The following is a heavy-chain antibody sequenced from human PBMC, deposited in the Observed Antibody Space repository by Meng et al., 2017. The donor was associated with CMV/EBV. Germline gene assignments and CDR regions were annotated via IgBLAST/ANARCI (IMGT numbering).Heavy chain of an antibody. V-gene: IGHV4-61*02. CDR3: AREAFKVLFFPFDP. J-gene: IGHJ5*02. CDR2: IYTSGST. D-gene: IGHD1-1*01. Sequence: VTRLEQGPGLVKPQQTLSLTCTVSGGSISSGSYYWSWIRQPAGKGLEWIGRIYTSGSTNYNPSLKSRVTISVDTSKNQFSLKLSSVTAADTAVYYCAREAFKVLFFPFDPWGQGTLVTVSS. CDR1: GGSISSGSYY.